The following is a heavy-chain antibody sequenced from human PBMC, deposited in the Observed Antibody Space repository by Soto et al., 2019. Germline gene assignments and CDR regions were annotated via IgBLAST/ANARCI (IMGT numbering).Heavy chain of an antibody. CDR3: AGEGMSRPRRVFDY. D-gene: IGHD6-13*01. CDR1: GFTFGSYP. CDR2: ISTNGDST. V-gene: IGHV3-64*01. Sequence: EVQLVESGGGLVQPGGSLRLSCAASGFTFGSYPMHWVRQAPGKGLEYVSAISTNGDSTFYANSLKGRFTISRDNSKNTLFLQMGGLRAEDMGVYCCAGEGMSRPRRVFDYWGQGTLVTASS. J-gene: IGHJ4*02.